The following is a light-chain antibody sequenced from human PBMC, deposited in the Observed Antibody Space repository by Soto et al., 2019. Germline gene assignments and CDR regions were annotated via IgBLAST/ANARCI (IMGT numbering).Light chain of an antibody. Sequence: EIVMTQSPATLSVSPGGSATLSCRASQHVSSNFAWYRQKPGQAPTLLIYRASTRAPGIPARFSGSGSGTEFTLPISSLQSEDIAVYYGQQYNNWPYTFGQGTKLEIK. J-gene: IGKJ2*01. CDR3: QQYNNWPYT. CDR1: QHVSSN. V-gene: IGKV3-15*01. CDR2: RAS.